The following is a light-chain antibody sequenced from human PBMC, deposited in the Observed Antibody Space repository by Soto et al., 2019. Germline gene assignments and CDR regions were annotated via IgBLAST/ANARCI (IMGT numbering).Light chain of an antibody. CDR1: QSVSSAF. Sequence: IVWTQSPGTMSLSPGERATLSCRASQSVSSAFFAWYQQKPGQPLRLLIYAAASRATGIPDRFSGRGSATDFTLTISRLEPEYFAVDYCQQYCDSPPTFGRGTKVEI. CDR2: AAA. J-gene: IGKJ2*01. CDR3: QQYCDSPPT. V-gene: IGKV3-20*01.